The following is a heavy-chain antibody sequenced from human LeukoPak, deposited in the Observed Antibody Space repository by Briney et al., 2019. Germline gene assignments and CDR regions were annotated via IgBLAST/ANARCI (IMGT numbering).Heavy chain of an antibody. V-gene: IGHV4-38-2*02. Sequence: SETLSLICTVSGYSISSGYYWGWIRQPPGKGLEWIGSIYHSGSTYYNPSLKSRVTISVDTSKNQFSLKLSSVTAADTAVYYCARDDWMATIPHYFDYWGQGTLVTVSS. CDR1: GYSISSGYY. CDR3: ARDDWMATIPHYFDY. CDR2: IYHSGST. J-gene: IGHJ4*02. D-gene: IGHD5-24*01.